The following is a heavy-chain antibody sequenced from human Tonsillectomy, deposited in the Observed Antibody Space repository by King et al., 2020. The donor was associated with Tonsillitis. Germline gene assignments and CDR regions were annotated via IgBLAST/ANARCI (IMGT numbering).Heavy chain of an antibody. V-gene: IGHV1-2*02. Sequence: VQLVESGAEVKKPGASVKVSCKASGYTFTDYYMYWVRQAPGQGLEWMGWINPNSGDTSYAQKLQGRVTMTRDTSLSTAYMELSRLISDDTAVYCCARVAYNHDREYFQHWGQGTLVTVSS. CDR2: INPNSGDT. D-gene: IGHD1-14*01. CDR3: ARVAYNHDREYFQH. CDR1: GYTFTDYY. J-gene: IGHJ1*01.